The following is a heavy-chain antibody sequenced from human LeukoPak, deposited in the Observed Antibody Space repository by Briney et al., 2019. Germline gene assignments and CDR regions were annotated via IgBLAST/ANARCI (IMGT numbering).Heavy chain of an antibody. CDR1: SGSFSGYY. D-gene: IGHD6-19*01. CDR3: ARGRIGSGWYNYYYYGMDV. CDR2: INHSGST. J-gene: IGHJ6*02. V-gene: IGHV4-34*01. Sequence: PSETLSHTCAVYSGSFSGYYWSWIRQPPGKGLEWIGEINHSGSTNYNPSLKSRVTISVDTSKNQFSLKLSSVTAADTAVYYCARGRIGSGWYNYYYYGMDVWGQGTTVTVSS.